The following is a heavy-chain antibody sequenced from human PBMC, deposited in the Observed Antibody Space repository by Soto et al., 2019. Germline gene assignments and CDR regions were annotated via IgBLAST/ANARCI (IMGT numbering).Heavy chain of an antibody. CDR3: ARDMTRTVVPYFDF. D-gene: IGHD1-7*01. V-gene: IGHV1-69*06. CDR2: IIPISGAA. Sequence: GASVKVSCKASGGTFSNYVVNWVRQAPGQGLEWTGRIIPISGAANYAQKFQGRVTITADKSTSTSYMELSSLRSEDTAVYYCARDMTRTVVPYFDFWGQGTLVTVSS. CDR1: GGTFSNYV. J-gene: IGHJ4*02.